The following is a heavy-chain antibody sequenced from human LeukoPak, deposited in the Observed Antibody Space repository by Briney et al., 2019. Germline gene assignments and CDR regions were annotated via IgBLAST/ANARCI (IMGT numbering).Heavy chain of an antibody. V-gene: IGHV4-34*01. CDR3: ARMDYYDSSGYYSSRAFDI. Sequence: PSETLSLTCAVYGGSFSGYYWSWIRQPPGKGLEWIGEINHSGSTNYNPSLKSRVTISVDTSKNQFSLKLSSVTAADTAVYYCARMDYYDSSGYYSSRAFDIWGQGTMVTVSS. D-gene: IGHD3-22*01. CDR2: INHSGST. CDR1: GGSFSGYY. J-gene: IGHJ3*02.